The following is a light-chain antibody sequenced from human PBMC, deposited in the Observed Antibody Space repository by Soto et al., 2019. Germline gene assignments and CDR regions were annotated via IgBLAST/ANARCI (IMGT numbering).Light chain of an antibody. J-gene: IGKJ3*01. Sequence: DIQLTQSPSFLSASVGDRVTITCRASQGISSYLAWYQQKPGKAPKLLIYAASTLQSGVPSRFSGSGSGTEFTLPSRSLQPEDLAIYYCQRFNTYPFTFGPGTKVDIK. CDR1: QGISSY. V-gene: IGKV1-9*01. CDR3: QRFNTYPFT. CDR2: AAS.